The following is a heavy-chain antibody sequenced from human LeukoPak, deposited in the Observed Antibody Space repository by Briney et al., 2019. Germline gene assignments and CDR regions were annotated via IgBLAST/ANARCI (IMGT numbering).Heavy chain of an antibody. CDR2: INPSGGST. D-gene: IGHD2-2*02. CDR1: GYTFTSYY. V-gene: IGHV1-46*01. Sequence: ASVKVSCKASGYTFTSYYMHWVRQAPGQGLEWMGIINPSGGSTSYAQKFQGRVTMTRDTSTSTVYMELSSLRSEDTAVYYCAREVRVPTDIPRWFDPWGQGTLVTVSS. CDR3: AREVRVPTDIPRWFDP. J-gene: IGHJ5*02.